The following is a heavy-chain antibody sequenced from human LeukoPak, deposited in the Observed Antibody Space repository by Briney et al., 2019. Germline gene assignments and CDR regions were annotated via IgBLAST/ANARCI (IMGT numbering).Heavy chain of an antibody. V-gene: IGHV3-48*01. Sequence: GGSLRLSCAASGFTFSSYSMNWVRQAPGKGLEWVSYISSSSSTIYYADSVKGRFTISRDNAKNSLYLQMNSLRAEDTAVYYCANSIAAASEGYWGQGTLVTVSS. CDR2: ISSSSSTI. CDR3: ANSIAAASEGY. CDR1: GFTFSSYS. D-gene: IGHD6-13*01. J-gene: IGHJ4*02.